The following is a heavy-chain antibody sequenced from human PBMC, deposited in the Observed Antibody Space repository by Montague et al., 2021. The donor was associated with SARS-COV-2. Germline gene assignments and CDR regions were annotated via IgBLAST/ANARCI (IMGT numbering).Heavy chain of an antibody. V-gene: IGHV2-5*05. CDR2: IYGGDEK. J-gene: IGHJ4*02. CDR3: AHRFAGFFDY. CDR1: GFSLNTPEVA. Sequence: PALVNPTQTLTLTCTFSGFSLNTPEVAVGWIRQPPGKALEWLAPIYGGDEKRYGPSLQSRLTITRDTSKSQVVPTMTNMDPVDTATYFCAHRFAGFFDYWGQGILVTVSS.